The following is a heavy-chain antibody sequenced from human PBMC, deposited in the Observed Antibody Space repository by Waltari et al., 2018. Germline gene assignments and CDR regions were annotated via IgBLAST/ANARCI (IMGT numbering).Heavy chain of an antibody. D-gene: IGHD2-21*01. Sequence: QVQLVQSGAEVKKPGASVKVSCKASGYTFTSYYMHWVRQAPGQGLEWMGIINPSGGSTIYAQKFQGRVTMTRETSTSTVYMELSSLRSEDTAVYYCARDAVINYYYYYYMDVWGKGTTVTVSS. CDR1: GYTFTSYY. CDR3: ARDAVINYYYYYYMDV. CDR2: INPSGGST. V-gene: IGHV1-46*01. J-gene: IGHJ6*03.